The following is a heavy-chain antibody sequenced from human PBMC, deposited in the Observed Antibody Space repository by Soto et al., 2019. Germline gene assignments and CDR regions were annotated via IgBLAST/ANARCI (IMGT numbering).Heavy chain of an antibody. CDR3: ARSPKGYYWFDP. D-gene: IGHD3-22*01. CDR1: GVSIYSDF. Sequence: SETLSLTCTVSGVSIYSDFWTWIRQPPGKGLEWIGYVYYSGSTNYNPSLKSRVSISVDTSKNQLSLKLSSVTAADTAVYYCARSPKGYYWFDPWGQGTLVTVSS. V-gene: IGHV4-59*01. CDR2: VYYSGST. J-gene: IGHJ5*02.